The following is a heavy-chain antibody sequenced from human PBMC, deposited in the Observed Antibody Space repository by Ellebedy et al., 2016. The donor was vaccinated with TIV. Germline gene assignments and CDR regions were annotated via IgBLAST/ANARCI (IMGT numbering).Heavy chain of an antibody. CDR3: ARSPYTGYSDLGFDY. J-gene: IGHJ4*02. V-gene: IGHV3-53*01. Sequence: GQSLKISCAASGLTVSTNYVTWVRQAPGKGLEWVSFIYNSLYTRYADSVKGRFTISRDNSKNTVYLQMNSLRVEDTAVYYCARSPYTGYSDLGFDYWGQGSLVTVSS. CDR2: IYNSLYT. D-gene: IGHD2-2*02. CDR1: GLTVSTNY.